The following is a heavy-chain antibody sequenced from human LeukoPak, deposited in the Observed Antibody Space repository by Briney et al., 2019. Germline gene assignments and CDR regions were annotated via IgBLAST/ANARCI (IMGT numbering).Heavy chain of an antibody. CDR2: ISSNGGST. J-gene: IGHJ6*03. CDR3: ARGSYYDYVWGSYRFYYYYYYMDV. Sequence: GGSLRLSCAASGFTFSNYAMHWVRQAPGKGLQYVSDISSNGGSTYYADSVKGRFTISRDNSKNTLYLQMGSLRAEDMAVYYCARGSYYDYVWGSYRFYYYYYYMDVWGKGTTVTISS. D-gene: IGHD3-16*02. V-gene: IGHV3-64*02. CDR1: GFTFSNYA.